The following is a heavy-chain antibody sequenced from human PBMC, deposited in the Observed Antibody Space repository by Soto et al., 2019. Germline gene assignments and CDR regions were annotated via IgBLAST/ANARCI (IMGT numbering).Heavy chain of an antibody. CDR1: GGSISSYY. J-gene: IGHJ6*02. V-gene: IGHV4-59*01. CDR2: IYYSGRT. D-gene: IGHD6-13*01. CDR3: ARLLIAAAPPPYYYYGMDV. Sequence: SETLSLTCTVSGGSISSYYWSWIRQPPGKGLEWIGYIYYSGRTNYNHSLKSRVTISVDTSKNQFSLKLSSVTAADTAVYYCARLLIAAAPPPYYYYGMDVWGQGTTVTVSS.